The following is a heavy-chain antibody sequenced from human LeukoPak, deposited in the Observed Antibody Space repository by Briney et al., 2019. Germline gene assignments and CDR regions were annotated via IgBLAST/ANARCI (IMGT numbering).Heavy chain of an antibody. Sequence: PSETLSLTCTVSGGSISNNTYYWGWIRQSPGKGLEWIGSIYYSGSTYHNPSLKSRVTMSIDTSRNQFSLKLSSVTAADTAMYYCAREDSGISDNAFDIWGQGTMVTISS. CDR2: IYYSGST. CDR1: GGSISNNTYY. V-gene: IGHV4-39*07. J-gene: IGHJ3*02. CDR3: AREDSGISDNAFDI. D-gene: IGHD1-26*01.